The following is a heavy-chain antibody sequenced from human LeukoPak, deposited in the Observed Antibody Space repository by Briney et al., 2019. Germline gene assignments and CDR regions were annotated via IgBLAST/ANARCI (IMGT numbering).Heavy chain of an antibody. Sequence: SETLSLTCAVYGDSFSHYYWNWIRQSPETGLEWIGEIYEIGRTKYNPSLKSRVTISVDRSKNQFSLKLTSVTAADTAVYFCARPTYCSVTTCTGAMDVWGQGTTVTVSS. CDR3: ARPTYCSVTTCTGAMDV. J-gene: IGHJ6*01. V-gene: IGHV4-34*01. CDR2: IYEIGRT. D-gene: IGHD2-15*01. CDR1: GDSFSHYY.